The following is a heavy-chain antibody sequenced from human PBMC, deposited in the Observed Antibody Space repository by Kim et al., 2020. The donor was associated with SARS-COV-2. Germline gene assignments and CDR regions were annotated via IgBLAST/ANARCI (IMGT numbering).Heavy chain of an antibody. J-gene: IGHJ4*02. D-gene: IGHD1-1*01. Sequence: NYNPSLKSRVTISVDTSKNQFSLKLSSVTAADTAVYYCARGSRGTRFFDYWGQGTLVTVSS. CDR3: ARGSRGTRFFDY. V-gene: IGHV4-34*01.